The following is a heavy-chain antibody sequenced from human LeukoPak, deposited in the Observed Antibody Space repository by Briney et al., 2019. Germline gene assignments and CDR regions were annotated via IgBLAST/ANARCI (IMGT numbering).Heavy chain of an antibody. Sequence: PGGSLRLSCGASGFIFRSYGMHWVRQAPGKGLEWVACIYPDGNNKDYADSVKGRFIISRDNSKNTLFLQMNSLRPEDTAVCYCAKDWSGDYNWSDPWGQGTLVIVSS. CDR2: IYPDGNNK. V-gene: IGHV3-30*02. CDR3: AKDWSGDYNWSDP. D-gene: IGHD3-3*01. J-gene: IGHJ5*02. CDR1: GFIFRSYG.